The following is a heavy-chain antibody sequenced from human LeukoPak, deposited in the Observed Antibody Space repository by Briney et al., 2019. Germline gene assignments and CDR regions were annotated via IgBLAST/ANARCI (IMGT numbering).Heavy chain of an antibody. V-gene: IGHV3-33*08. D-gene: IGHD1-1*01. CDR3: ARAWPNTWNDY. CDR1: GFTFSSYG. CDR2: IWYDGSNK. J-gene: IGHJ4*02. Sequence: GRSLRLSCAASGFTFSSYGMHWVRQAPGKGLEWVAVIWYDGSNKYYADSVKGRFTISRDNSKNTLYLQMNSLRAEDTAVYYCARAWPNTWNDYWGQGTLVTVSS.